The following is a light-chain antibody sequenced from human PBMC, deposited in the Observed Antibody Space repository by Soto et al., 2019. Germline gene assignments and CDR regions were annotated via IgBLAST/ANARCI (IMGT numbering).Light chain of an antibody. J-gene: IGLJ1*01. CDR2: SNN. CDR3: AAWDDSLHVYF. V-gene: IGLV1-44*01. CDR1: SSNIGSNT. Sequence: QSVLTQPPSASGTPGQKVTISCSGSSSNIGSNTVTWYQHLPGTAPKLLIYSNNQRSSGVPGRFSGSKSGTSASLAITGVQSEDGADYYCAAWDDSLHVYFFGTGTKLTVL.